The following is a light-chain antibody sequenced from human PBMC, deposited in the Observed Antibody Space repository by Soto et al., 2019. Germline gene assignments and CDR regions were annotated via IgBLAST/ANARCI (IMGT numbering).Light chain of an antibody. CDR1: SSDVGKYDY. CDR3: NAYVGSRMIYV. J-gene: IGLJ1*01. Sequence: QSVLTQPPSASGSPRQSVTISCTGTSSDVGKYDYVSWFQHHPGKAPKLIIYEVSKRPSGVPDRFSGSKSGSTASLTVSALQTEDEADHYCNAYVGSRMIYVFGNGTKVTV. CDR2: EVS. V-gene: IGLV2-8*01.